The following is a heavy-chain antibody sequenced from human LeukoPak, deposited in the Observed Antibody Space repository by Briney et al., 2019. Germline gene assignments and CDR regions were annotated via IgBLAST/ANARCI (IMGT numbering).Heavy chain of an antibody. CDR2: IKSKTDGGTA. CDR3: TPDLMDV. CDR1: GFPFTNAW. Sequence: PGGSLRLSCVVSGFPFTNAWMSWVRQAPGKGLEWVGRIKSKTDGGTADYAAPVRGRFTMWRDDARSALYLQMNSLQTEYTVVYYCTPDLMDVWGKGTTVTVSS. V-gene: IGHV3-15*01. J-gene: IGHJ6*03.